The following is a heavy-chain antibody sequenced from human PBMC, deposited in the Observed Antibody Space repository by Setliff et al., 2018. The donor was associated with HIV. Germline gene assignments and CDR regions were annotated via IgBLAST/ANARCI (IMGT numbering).Heavy chain of an antibody. CDR2: FHYSGST. V-gene: IGHV4-34*01. CDR1: GGSFSAYY. CDR3: ARLLSRGYYEGAFDI. Sequence: PSETLSLTCAVYGGSFSAYYWSWIRQPPGKGLEWIGSFHYSGSTSYNPSLRGRVTISVDTSKNQFSLKLNSVTAADTAVYYCARLLSRGYYEGAFDIWGQGTMVTVSS. J-gene: IGHJ3*02. D-gene: IGHD3-22*01.